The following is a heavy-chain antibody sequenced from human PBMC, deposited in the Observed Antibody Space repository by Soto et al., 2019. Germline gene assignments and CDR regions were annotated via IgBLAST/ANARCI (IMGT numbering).Heavy chain of an antibody. CDR2: IYYSGST. Sequence: SETLSLTCTVSGGSISSSSYYWGWIRQPPGKGLEWIGSIYYSGSTYYNPSLKSRVTISVDTSKNQFSLKLSSVTAADTAIYYCARITYTSGWSKSDSWGQGMLVTVSS. V-gene: IGHV4-39*07. J-gene: IGHJ4*02. CDR1: GGSISSSSYY. CDR3: ARITYTSGWSKSDS. D-gene: IGHD6-13*01.